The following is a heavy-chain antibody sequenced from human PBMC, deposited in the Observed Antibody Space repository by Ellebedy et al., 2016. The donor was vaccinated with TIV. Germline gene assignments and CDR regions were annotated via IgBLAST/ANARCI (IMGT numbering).Heavy chain of an antibody. CDR2: FDPEDGET. J-gene: IGHJ4*02. V-gene: IGHV1-24*01. CDR1: GYTLTELS. Sequence: ASVKVSCXVSGYTLTELSMHWVRQAPGKGLEWMGGFDPEDGETIYAQKFQGRVTMTEDTSTDTAYMELSSLRSEDTAVYYCATDFLDSSSWINDYWGQGTLVTVSS. CDR3: ATDFLDSSSWINDY. D-gene: IGHD6-13*01.